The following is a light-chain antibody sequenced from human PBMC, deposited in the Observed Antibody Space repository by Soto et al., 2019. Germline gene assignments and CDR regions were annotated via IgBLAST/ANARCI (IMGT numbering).Light chain of an antibody. Sequence: QSALTQPASVSGSPGQSIAISCTGTSTDLGGYNYVSWYQQHPGKAPKLMIYEVSNRPSGVSNRFSGAKSGNTASLTISGLQAEDEADYYCSSYTSDSTLVFGGGTKVTVL. CDR2: EVS. V-gene: IGLV2-14*01. J-gene: IGLJ3*02. CDR3: SSYTSDSTLV. CDR1: STDLGGYNY.